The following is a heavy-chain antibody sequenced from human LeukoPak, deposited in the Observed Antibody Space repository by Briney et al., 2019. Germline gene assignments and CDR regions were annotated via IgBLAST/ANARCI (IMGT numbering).Heavy chain of an antibody. V-gene: IGHV5-51*01. CDR1: GYSFTSYW. J-gene: IGHJ2*01. CDR2: IYPGDSDA. Sequence: GESLKISCKGSGYSFTSYWIGWVCQMPGKGLEWMGIIYPGDSDARYSPSFQGQVTISADKSISTAYLQWTSLKASDTAIYYCARSPRKYWYFDLWGRGTLVTVSS. CDR3: ARSPRKYWYFDL.